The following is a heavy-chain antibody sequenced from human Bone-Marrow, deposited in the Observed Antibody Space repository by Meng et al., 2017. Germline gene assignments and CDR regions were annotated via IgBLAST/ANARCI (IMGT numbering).Heavy chain of an antibody. CDR3: ARDSGDGYNFGPLDY. V-gene: IGHV1-69*13. Sequence: SVKVSCKASGGTFSSYAISWVRQAPGQELEWMGGIIPIFGTANYAQKFQGRVTITADESTSTAYMELSSLRSEDTAVYYCARDSGDGYNFGPLDYWGQGTLVTVSS. CDR1: GGTFSSYA. J-gene: IGHJ4*02. D-gene: IGHD5-24*01. CDR2: IIPIFGTA.